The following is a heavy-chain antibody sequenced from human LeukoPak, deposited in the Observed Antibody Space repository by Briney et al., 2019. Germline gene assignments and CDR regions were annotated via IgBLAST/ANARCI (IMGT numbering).Heavy chain of an antibody. D-gene: IGHD6-19*01. CDR3: ARERGEWLVYYFDY. CDR1: GFTFSDYH. V-gene: IGHV3-11*04. Sequence: GGSLRLSCAASGFTFSDYHMSWIRQAPGKGLEWVSYISSSGSTIYYADSVKGRFTISRDNAKNSLYLQMNSLRAEDTAVYYCARERGEWLVYYFDYWGQGTLVTVSS. CDR2: ISSSGSTI. J-gene: IGHJ4*02.